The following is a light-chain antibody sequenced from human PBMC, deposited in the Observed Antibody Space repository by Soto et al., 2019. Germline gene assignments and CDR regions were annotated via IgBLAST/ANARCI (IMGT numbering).Light chain of an antibody. V-gene: IGLV2-14*01. J-gene: IGLJ2*01. CDR2: DVT. Sequence: QSALTQPASMSGSPGQSITISCTGTSNDIGGYNFVSWYQQHPGKAPKLMIYDVTNRPSGVSTRFSGSKSGNTASLTISGLQAEDEDDYYCSSYTTNTTPVFGRGTKLTVL. CDR3: SSYTTNTTPV. CDR1: SNDIGGYNF.